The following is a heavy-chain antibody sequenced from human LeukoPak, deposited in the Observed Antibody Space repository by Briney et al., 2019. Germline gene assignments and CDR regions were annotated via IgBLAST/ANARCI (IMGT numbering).Heavy chain of an antibody. Sequence: PGGSLRLSCAVSGFTFSSYAMSWVRQAPGKGLEWVSAISGSGGSTYYADSVKGRFTISRDNSKNTLYLQMNSLRAEDTAVCYCAKRGRDYDILTGYYSADYWGQGTLVTVSS. V-gene: IGHV3-23*01. CDR2: ISGSGGST. CDR3: AKRGRDYDILTGYYSADY. J-gene: IGHJ4*02. CDR1: GFTFSSYA. D-gene: IGHD3-9*01.